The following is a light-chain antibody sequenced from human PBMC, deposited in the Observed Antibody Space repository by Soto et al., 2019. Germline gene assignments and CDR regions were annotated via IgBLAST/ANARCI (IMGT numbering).Light chain of an antibody. V-gene: IGLV2-8*01. Sequence: QSALTQPPSASGSPGPSVTISCTGTSSDVGRYNYISWYQQRPGKAPKLIIYEVSKRPSGVPDRLSGFKYGNTASLTVSGLQAEDEADYYCSSYAGNSRYVFGTGTKVTVL. CDR2: EVS. CDR3: SSYAGNSRYV. CDR1: SSDVGRYNY. J-gene: IGLJ1*01.